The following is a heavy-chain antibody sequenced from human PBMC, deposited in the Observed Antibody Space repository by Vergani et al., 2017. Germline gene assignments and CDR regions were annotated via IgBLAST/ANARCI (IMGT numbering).Heavy chain of an antibody. CDR1: GVTFNQYG. Sequence: QVQLVESVGGVFQPGRSLRLSCAASGVTFNQYGMHWVRQAPGKGLEWVAVTWYDGNNKQDADSVKGRFTISRDNTKSTMFLQMNSLGDEDTGVYYGARDLRLRYYRFDPWGQGTLVTVSS. D-gene: IGHD3-16*01. V-gene: IGHV3-33*01. J-gene: IGHJ5*02. CDR2: TWYDGNNK. CDR3: ARDLRLRYYRFDP.